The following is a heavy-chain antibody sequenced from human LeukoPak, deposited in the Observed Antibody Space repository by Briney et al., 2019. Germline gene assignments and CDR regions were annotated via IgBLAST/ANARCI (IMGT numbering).Heavy chain of an antibody. CDR1: GFTFSSYS. CDR2: ISSSSSYI. CDR3: ARFIGPEYSSGWYEHY. V-gene: IGHV3-21*01. J-gene: IGHJ4*02. D-gene: IGHD6-19*01. Sequence: PGGSLRLSCAASGFTFSSYSMNWVRQAPGKGLEWVSTISSSSSYIYYADSVKGRFTISRDNAKNSLYLQMNSLRAEDTAVYYCARFIGPEYSSGWYEHYWGQGTLVTVSS.